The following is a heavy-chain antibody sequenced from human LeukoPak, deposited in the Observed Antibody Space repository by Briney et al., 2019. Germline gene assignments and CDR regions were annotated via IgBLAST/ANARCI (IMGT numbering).Heavy chain of an antibody. J-gene: IGHJ4*02. CDR1: GYTFTDYA. D-gene: IGHD6-19*01. CDR3: ARGGKQWRGGNYFDS. Sequence: PWASVKVSCKASGYTFTDYALHWVRQAPGQSLEWMGWITTGRGETRYSQEFQRRITFTRDTSASTVYMDLSDLRSEDTAVYYCARGGKQWRGGNYFDSWGQGTLVAASS. V-gene: IGHV1-3*03. CDR2: ITTGRGET.